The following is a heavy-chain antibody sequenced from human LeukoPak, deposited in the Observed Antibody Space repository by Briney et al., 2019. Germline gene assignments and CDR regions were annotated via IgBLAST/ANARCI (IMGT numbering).Heavy chain of an antibody. Sequence: ASEKVSCKASGYTFTSYYMHWVRQAPGQGLEWMGIINPSGGSTSYAQKFQGRVTMTRDTSTSTVYMELSSLRSEDTAVYYCARDKRPNYYDSSGHFDYWGQGTLVTVSS. CDR1: GYTFTSYY. D-gene: IGHD3-22*01. CDR3: ARDKRPNYYDSSGHFDY. J-gene: IGHJ4*02. V-gene: IGHV1-46*01. CDR2: INPSGGST.